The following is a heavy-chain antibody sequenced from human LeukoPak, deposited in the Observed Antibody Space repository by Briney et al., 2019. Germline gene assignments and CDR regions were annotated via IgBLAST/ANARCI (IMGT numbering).Heavy chain of an antibody. Sequence: SETLSLTCTVSGGSISNYYWSWIRQPPGKGLEWIGYIHYSGSTNYNPSLKSRVTISVDTSKNQFSLKLSSLTAADTAVYYCARGVVAAAGRTFDFWGQGTLVTVSS. CDR1: GGSISNYY. CDR2: IHYSGST. V-gene: IGHV4-59*01. J-gene: IGHJ4*02. D-gene: IGHD6-13*01. CDR3: ARGVVAAAGRTFDF.